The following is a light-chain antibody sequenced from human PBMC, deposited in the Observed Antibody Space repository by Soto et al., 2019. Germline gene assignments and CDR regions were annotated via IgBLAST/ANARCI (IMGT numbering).Light chain of an antibody. J-gene: IGKJ1*01. V-gene: IGKV3-15*01. Sequence: ETVMTQSPATLSVSPGETATLSCRASQNVYTNLAWYQQKPGQAPRLVLYGASTRATGGPARFSGSGSGTEFTLTISSLQSEDFAVYYCQQYNDNWPTFGQGTKVDIK. CDR1: QNVYTN. CDR3: QQYNDNWPT. CDR2: GAS.